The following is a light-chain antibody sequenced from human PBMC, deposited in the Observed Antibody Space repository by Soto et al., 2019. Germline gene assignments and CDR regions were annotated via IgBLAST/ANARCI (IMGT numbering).Light chain of an antibody. V-gene: IGKV3-11*01. CDR3: QQRSNWPPEIT. J-gene: IGKJ5*01. CDR2: DAS. CDR1: QSVSGSY. Sequence: EIVMTQSPGTLSLSPGEAATLSCRASQSVSGSYLAWYQQKPGQAPRLLIYDASNRATGIPARFSGSGSGTDFTLTISSLEPEDFAVYYCQQRSNWPPEITFGQGTRLEIK.